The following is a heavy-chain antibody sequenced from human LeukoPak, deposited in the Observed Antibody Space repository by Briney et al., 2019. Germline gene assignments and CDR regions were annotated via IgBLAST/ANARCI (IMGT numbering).Heavy chain of an antibody. CDR1: GYTFTGYY. J-gene: IGHJ4*02. V-gene: IGHV1-2*02. Sequence: ASVKVSCKASGYTFTGYYMHWVRQAPGQGLEWMGWINPNSGGTNYAQKFQGRVTMTRDTSIITAYMELSRLRSDDTAVYYCAKSTWPRSEIDYWGQGTLVTVSS. CDR3: AKSTWPRSEIDY. CDR2: INPNSGGT. D-gene: IGHD3-3*01.